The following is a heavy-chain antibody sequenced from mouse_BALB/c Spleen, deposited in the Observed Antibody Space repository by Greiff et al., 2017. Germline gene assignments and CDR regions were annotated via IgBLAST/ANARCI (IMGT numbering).Heavy chain of an antibody. J-gene: IGHJ2*01. CDR1: GFTFSSYA. CDR2: ISSGGST. V-gene: IGHV5-6-5*01. Sequence: VMLVESGGGLVKPGGSLKLSCAASGFTFSSYAMSWVRQTPEKRLEWVASISSGGSTYYPDSVKGRFTISRDNARNILYLQMSSLRSEDTAMYYCARGGYDEDFDYWGQGTTLTVSS. D-gene: IGHD2-14*01. CDR3: ARGGYDEDFDY.